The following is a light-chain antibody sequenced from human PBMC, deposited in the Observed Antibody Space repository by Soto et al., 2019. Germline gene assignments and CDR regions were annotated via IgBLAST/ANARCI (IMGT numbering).Light chain of an antibody. CDR3: SSYKSTIALEV. CDR2: EVS. J-gene: IGLJ2*01. CDR1: SSDVGGYNY. V-gene: IGLV2-14*01. Sequence: QSVLTQPASVSGSPGQSITISCTGTSSDVGGYNYVSWYQQHPGKAPKLMIYEVSNRPSGVSNRFSGSKSGNTASLTISGLQDEDEDAYYCSSYKSTIALEVFGGGTKLTVL.